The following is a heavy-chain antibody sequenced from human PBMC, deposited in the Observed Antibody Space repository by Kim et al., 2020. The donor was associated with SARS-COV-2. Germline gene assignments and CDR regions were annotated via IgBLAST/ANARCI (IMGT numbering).Heavy chain of an antibody. J-gene: IGHJ3*02. CDR2: INHSGST. V-gene: IGHV4-34*01. CDR1: GGSFSGYY. CDR3: ARGPGVWNDYGDSGLFDI. D-gene: IGHD4-17*01. Sequence: SETLSLTCAVYGGSFSGYYWSWIRQPPGKGLEWIGEINHSGSTNYNPSLKSRVTISVDTSKNQFSLKLSSVTAADTAVYYCARGPGVWNDYGDSGLFDIWGQGTMVTVSS.